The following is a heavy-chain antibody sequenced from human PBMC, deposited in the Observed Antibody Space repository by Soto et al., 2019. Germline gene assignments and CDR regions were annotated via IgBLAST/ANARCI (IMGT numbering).Heavy chain of an antibody. J-gene: IGHJ6*02. D-gene: IGHD3-3*01. Sequence: PGGSLRLSCAASGFTFSSCAMSWVRQAPGKGLEWVSGISGSGGGTYYADSVKGRFTISRDNSKNTLYLQMNSLRAEDTAVYYCAKDSGGGYYDFWSGTLDYYYGMDVWGQGTTVTVSS. CDR1: GFTFSSCA. CDR2: ISGSGGGT. V-gene: IGHV3-23*01. CDR3: AKDSGGGYYDFWSGTLDYYYGMDV.